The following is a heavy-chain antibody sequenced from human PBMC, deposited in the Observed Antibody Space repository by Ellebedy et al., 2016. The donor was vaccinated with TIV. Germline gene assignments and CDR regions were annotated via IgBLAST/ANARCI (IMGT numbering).Heavy chain of an antibody. J-gene: IGHJ1*01. D-gene: IGHD6-19*01. Sequence: GGSLRLXXATSGITFRNYWMHWVRQAPGKGLVWVSRINSDGSSTSYADSVKGRFTISRDNAKNTLYLQMNSLRAEDTAVYYCASVYSSGWYRYFQHWGQGTLVTVSS. CDR1: GITFRNYW. V-gene: IGHV3-74*01. CDR3: ASVYSSGWYRYFQH. CDR2: INSDGSST.